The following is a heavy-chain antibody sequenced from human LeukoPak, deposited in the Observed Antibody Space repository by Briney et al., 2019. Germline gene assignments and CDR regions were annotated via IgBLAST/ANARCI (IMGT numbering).Heavy chain of an antibody. J-gene: IGHJ4*02. D-gene: IGHD5-12*01. V-gene: IGHV1-69*05. Sequence: GASVKVSCKASGGTFSSHAIRWVRQAPGQGLEWVGGIIPIFGTTNYAQKFQGRVTITTDESTSTGYMELRSLRSDDAAVYYCAREDSGYDYGFDNWGQGTLVTVSS. CDR3: AREDSGYDYGFDN. CDR2: IIPIFGTT. CDR1: GGTFSSHA.